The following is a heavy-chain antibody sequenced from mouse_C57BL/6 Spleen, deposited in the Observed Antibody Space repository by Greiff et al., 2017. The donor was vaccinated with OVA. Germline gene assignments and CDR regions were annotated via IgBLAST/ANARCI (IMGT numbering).Heavy chain of an antibody. J-gene: IGHJ2*01. CDR2: IRNKANNHAT. V-gene: IGHV6-6*01. CDR1: GFTFSDAW. Sequence: EVQLQESGGGLVQPGGSMKLSCAASGFTFSDAWMDWVRQSPENGLEWVAEIRNKANNHATYYAASVKRRFTISRDESKSSVYLQMNSLRAEDTGIYYWTREDYWGQGTTLTVSS. CDR3: TREDY.